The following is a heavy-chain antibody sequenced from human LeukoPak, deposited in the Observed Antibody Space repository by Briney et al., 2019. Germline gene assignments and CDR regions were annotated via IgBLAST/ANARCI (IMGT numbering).Heavy chain of an antibody. CDR2: IRQDGNEK. D-gene: IGHD3-22*01. V-gene: IGHV3-7*01. J-gene: IGHJ6*03. CDR3: AKYYYDSRPEVYMDV. Sequence: GGSLRVSCAASGFSFISYWMTWVRQAPGKGLEWVANIRQDGNEKYYVDSVKGRFTISRDNAKNSLYLQMNSLRAEDTAVYYCAKYYYDSRPEVYMDVWGKGTTVTVSS. CDR1: GFSFISYW.